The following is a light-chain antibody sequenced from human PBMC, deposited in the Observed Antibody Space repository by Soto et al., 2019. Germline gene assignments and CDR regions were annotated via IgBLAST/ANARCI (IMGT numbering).Light chain of an antibody. V-gene: IGKV2-28*01. CDR1: QSVLRSDGYSY. J-gene: IGKJ5*01. CDR2: MGS. Sequence: DIVMTQSPLSLPVTLGEPASISCRSSQSVLRSDGYSYLDWYLQKPGQSPQILIYMGSNRASGVPDRFSGSGSGTDFTLKISRVEAEDVGVYYCMQPVQIPVTFGQGTRLEIK. CDR3: MQPVQIPVT.